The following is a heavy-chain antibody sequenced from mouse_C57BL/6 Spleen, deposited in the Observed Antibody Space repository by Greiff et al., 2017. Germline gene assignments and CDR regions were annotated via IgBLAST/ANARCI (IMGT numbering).Heavy chain of an antibody. Sequence: VQLKESGAELVKPGASVKISCKASGYAFSSYWMNWVKQRPGKGLEWIGQIYPGDGDTNYNGKFKGKATLTADKSSSTAYMQLSSLTSEDSAVYFCARDYYGQSYYAMDYWGQGTSVTVSS. V-gene: IGHV1-80*01. J-gene: IGHJ4*01. CDR2: IYPGDGDT. CDR3: ARDYYGQSYYAMDY. D-gene: IGHD1-1*01. CDR1: GYAFSSYW.